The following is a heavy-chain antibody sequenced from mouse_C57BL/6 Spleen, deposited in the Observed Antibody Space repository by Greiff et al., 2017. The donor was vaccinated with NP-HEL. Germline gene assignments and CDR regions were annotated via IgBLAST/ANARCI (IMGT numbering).Heavy chain of an antibody. V-gene: IGHV1-72*01. CDR3: ARERNGYDYDGGFAY. CDR1: GYTFTSYW. J-gene: IGHJ3*01. Sequence: QVQLKQPGAELVKPGASVKLSCKASGYTFTSYWMHWVKQRPGRGLEWIGRIDPNSGGTKYNEKFKSKATLTVDKPSSTAYMQLSSLTSEDSAVYYCARERNGYDYDGGFAYWGQGTLVTVSA. D-gene: IGHD2-4*01. CDR2: IDPNSGGT.